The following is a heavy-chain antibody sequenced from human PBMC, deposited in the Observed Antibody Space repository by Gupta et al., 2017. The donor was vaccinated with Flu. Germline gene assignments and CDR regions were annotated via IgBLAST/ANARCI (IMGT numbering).Heavy chain of an antibody. CDR3: AKDRSGNPAIDY. V-gene: IGHV3-23*01. J-gene: IGHJ4*02. CDR2: IGGGGHTT. D-gene: IGHD4-23*01. CDR1: GLPFSDYA. Sequence: EVQLLESGGGLVQPGGSLSLSCAASGLPFSDYAMNWVRQAPGKGLEWVSTIGGGGHTTNYADSVMGRFTISRDNSKNTLYLQMNSLRGDDTAIYYCAKDRSGNPAIDYWGQGTLVTVSA.